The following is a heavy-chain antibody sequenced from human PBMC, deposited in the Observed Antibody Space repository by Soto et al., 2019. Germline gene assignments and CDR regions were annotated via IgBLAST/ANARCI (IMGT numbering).Heavy chain of an antibody. V-gene: IGHV1-69*12. CDR2: ILPIFRAP. D-gene: IGHD2-15*01. J-gene: IGHJ6*02. Sequence: QVQLVQSGAEVKKPGSSVKVSCKASGGAFSDYAFSWVRQAPGQGLEWLGGILPIFRAPDYAQKFQGRVTITADEFTRTAYMEMNCLRSEATAVYYCASWLKGPDIGNYYYGMDVWGQGTTVTVS. CDR1: GGAFSDYA. CDR3: ASWLKGPDIGNYYYGMDV.